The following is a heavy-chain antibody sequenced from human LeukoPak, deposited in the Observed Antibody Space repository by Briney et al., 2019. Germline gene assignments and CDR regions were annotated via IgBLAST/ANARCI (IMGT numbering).Heavy chain of an antibody. J-gene: IGHJ4*02. Sequence: GGSLRLSCEASGFTFSSYAMSWVRQAPGKGLEWVSTISGSGSSTYYADSVKGRFTISRDNSKNAVYLQMNSLRADDTAVYFCAKGTTVTKGYFDFWGQGTLVTVSS. D-gene: IGHD4-17*01. CDR1: GFTFSSYA. CDR3: AKGTTVTKGYFDF. CDR2: ISGSGSST. V-gene: IGHV3-23*01.